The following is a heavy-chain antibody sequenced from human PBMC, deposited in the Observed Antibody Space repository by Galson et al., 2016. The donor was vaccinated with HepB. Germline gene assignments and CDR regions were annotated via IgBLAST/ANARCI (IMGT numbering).Heavy chain of an antibody. Sequence: SVKVSCKASGYTCTTYAVHWVRQAPGQRLEWMGWINAGNGNTKYSQKFQGRVTIKRETSASTAYMELRSLRSEDTAVYYCASDSKWLSSGMDVWGQGTTVTVSS. J-gene: IGHJ6*02. CDR3: ASDSKWLSSGMDV. D-gene: IGHD3-16*02. V-gene: IGHV1-3*01. CDR1: GYTCTTYA. CDR2: INAGNGNT.